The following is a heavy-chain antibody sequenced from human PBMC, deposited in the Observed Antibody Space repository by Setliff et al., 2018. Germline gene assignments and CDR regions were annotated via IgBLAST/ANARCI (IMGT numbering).Heavy chain of an antibody. Sequence: TLSLTCTVSGYSISSGYYWGWIRQPPGKGLEWIGSIYHSGSTYYNPSLKSRVTISVDTSKNQFSLKLSSVTAADTAVYYCARAVLVVDAEDYWGQGTLVTVSS. V-gene: IGHV4-38-2*02. J-gene: IGHJ4*02. CDR1: GYSISSGYY. CDR3: ARAVLVVDAEDY. D-gene: IGHD3-22*01. CDR2: IYHSGST.